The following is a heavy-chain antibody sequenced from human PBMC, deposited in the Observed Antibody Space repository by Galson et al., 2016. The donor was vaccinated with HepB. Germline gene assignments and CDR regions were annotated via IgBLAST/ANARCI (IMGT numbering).Heavy chain of an antibody. D-gene: IGHD5-18*01. J-gene: IGHJ4*02. V-gene: IGHV3-7*03. CDR2: IKKHGSEI. CDR3: AALDAPLVRNAY. CDR1: GFIFNTDW. Sequence: SLRLSCAAAGFIFNTDWMSWVRQAPGKGLEWVAMIKKHGSEIYYVDSVKGRFTISRDNVRNSLHLQMDSVRGEDTAVYYCAALDAPLVRNAYWGQGTLVTVSS.